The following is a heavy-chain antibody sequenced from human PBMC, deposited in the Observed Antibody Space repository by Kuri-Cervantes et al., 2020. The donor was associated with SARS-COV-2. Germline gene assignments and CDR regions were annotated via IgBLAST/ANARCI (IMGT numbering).Heavy chain of an antibody. Sequence: SWIRQPPGKGLEWMGRIDPSDSYTNYSPSFQGHVTISADKSISTAYLQWSSLKASDTAMYYCARRGSDSSGYAFDIWGQGTMVTVSS. V-gene: IGHV5-10-1*01. CDR2: IDPSDSYT. J-gene: IGHJ3*02. CDR3: ARRGSDSSGYAFDI. D-gene: IGHD3-22*01.